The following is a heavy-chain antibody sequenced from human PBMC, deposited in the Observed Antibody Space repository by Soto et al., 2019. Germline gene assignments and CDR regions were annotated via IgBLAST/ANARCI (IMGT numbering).Heavy chain of an antibody. V-gene: IGHV1-2*02. Sequence: RASVKVSCKASGYTFTGYYLHWVRQAPGQGLEWMGYINPDSGRTRYAQKFQGTVTMTRDTSITTAYLELSSLKYDDSAIFYCALSFSQTNIDVWGQGTTVTVSS. CDR2: INPDSGRT. CDR3: ALSFSQTNIDV. J-gene: IGHJ6*01. CDR1: GYTFTGYY.